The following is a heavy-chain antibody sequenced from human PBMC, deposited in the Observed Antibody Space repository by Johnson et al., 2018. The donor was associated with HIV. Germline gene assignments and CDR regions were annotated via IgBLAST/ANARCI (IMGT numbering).Heavy chain of an antibody. CDR3: ARAIDQGYSSGWSSDVYDI. Sequence: QVQLVESGGGVVRLGGSLRVSCTASGFNFDDYGLSWVRQVPGKGLEWVSYISNSGSTINYADSVKGRFTVSRDNAKNTLYLQMNSLRVEDTAVYYCARAIDQGYSSGWSSDVYDIWGQGTMVTVSA. J-gene: IGHJ3*02. D-gene: IGHD6-19*01. CDR1: GFNFDDYG. V-gene: IGHV3-11*04. CDR2: ISNSGSTI.